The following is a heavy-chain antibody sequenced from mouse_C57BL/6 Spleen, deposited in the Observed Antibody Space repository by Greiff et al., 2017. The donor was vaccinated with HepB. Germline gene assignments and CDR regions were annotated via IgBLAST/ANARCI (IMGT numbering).Heavy chain of an antibody. Sequence: QVQLHQPGAELVMPGASVKLSCKASGYTFTSYWMHWVKQRPGQGLEWIGEIDPSDSYANYNQKFKGKSTLTVDKSSSTAYMQLSSLTSADSAVYYCARSTAQATPFGYWGQGTTLTVSS. D-gene: IGHD3-2*02. CDR1: GYTFTSYW. CDR3: ARSTAQATPFGY. J-gene: IGHJ2*01. CDR2: IDPSDSYA. V-gene: IGHV1-69*01.